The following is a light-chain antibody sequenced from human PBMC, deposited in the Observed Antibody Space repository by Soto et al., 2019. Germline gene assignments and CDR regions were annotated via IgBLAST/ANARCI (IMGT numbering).Light chain of an antibody. CDR2: DAS. CDR1: QSFITY. Sequence: EIMLTQSPATLSLSPGERATLSCRASQSFITYLAWDQQRPGQAPRLLIYDASYRATDIPPRFSGSGSGTDFTLTISSLEPEDFAVYYCQQRRSWPPTITFGQGTRLEI. V-gene: IGKV3-11*01. J-gene: IGKJ5*01. CDR3: QQRRSWPPTIT.